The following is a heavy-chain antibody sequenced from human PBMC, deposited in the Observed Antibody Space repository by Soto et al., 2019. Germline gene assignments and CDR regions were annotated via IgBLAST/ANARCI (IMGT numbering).Heavy chain of an antibody. V-gene: IGHV1-69*18. CDR1: GVTFSGYA. J-gene: IGHJ4*02. Sequence: QVQLVQSGAELKKPGSSVKVSCSASGVTFSGYAFPWVRQAPGQGLEWMGNIIPVFRTSNYAQGFQGRLTISADESTNTIYMELSSLRSEDTAVYFCAKDGSWDGGGGESWGQGTLVIVSS. CDR2: IIPVFRTS. D-gene: IGHD3-16*01. CDR3: AKDGSWDGGGGES.